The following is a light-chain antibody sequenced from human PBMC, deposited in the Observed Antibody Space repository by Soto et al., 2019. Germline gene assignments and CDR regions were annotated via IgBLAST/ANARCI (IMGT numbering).Light chain of an antibody. J-gene: IGKJ5*01. CDR3: QQSYSTLRS. Sequence: DIQMTQSPSSVSASVGDRVIITCRASQYVSYYLSWYQQKPGKAPNLLISAASNLQSGVPSRFSGSGSGTDFTLIISTLQPEDFATYYCQQSYSTLRSFGQGTRLEIK. V-gene: IGKV1-39*01. CDR2: AAS. CDR1: QYVSYY.